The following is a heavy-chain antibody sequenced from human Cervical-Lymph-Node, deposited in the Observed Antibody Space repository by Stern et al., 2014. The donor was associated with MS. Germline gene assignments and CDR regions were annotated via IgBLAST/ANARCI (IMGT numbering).Heavy chain of an antibody. CDR1: GITFSQSA. D-gene: IGHD5-18*01. V-gene: IGHV1-58*03. J-gene: IGHJ5*02. CDR2: GVGFNGDT. Sequence: MQLVESGPEVKKPGTSVKVSCKASGITFSQSAVQWLRQARGQRLEWVGWGVGFNGDTNYAQSFQERVTITRDMSTSTVYMELRSLRSEDTAVYYCASERYTYYDDQRPPGGFGPWGQGTLVTVSS. CDR3: ASERYTYYDDQRPPGGFGP.